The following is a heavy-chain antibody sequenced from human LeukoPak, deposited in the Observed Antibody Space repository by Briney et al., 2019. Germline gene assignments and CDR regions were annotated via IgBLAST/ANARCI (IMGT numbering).Heavy chain of an antibody. V-gene: IGHV3-23*01. CDR1: EFTFGNFG. CDR3: AKGGDGYNLGSDY. J-gene: IGHJ4*02. D-gene: IGHD5-24*01. Sequence: PGGSLRLSCVGSEFTFGNFGMSWVRQAPGRGLEWVSGITYSGGGTYYAKSVKGRFTISRDNSKNTLFLQMTSLRVDNTAVYYCAKGGDGYNLGSDYWGQGTLVAVSS. CDR2: ITYSGGGT.